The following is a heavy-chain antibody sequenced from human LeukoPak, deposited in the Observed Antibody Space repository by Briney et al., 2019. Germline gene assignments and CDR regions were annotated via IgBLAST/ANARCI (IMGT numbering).Heavy chain of an antibody. D-gene: IGHD1-1*01. CDR1: GGSISSGSYY. CDR3: ARESVQVWIRVLDY. Sequence: PSETLSLTCTVSGGSISSGSYYWSWIRQPAGKGLEWIGRIYTSGSTNYNPSLNNRVTISVDTSKNQFSLKLSSVTAADTAVYYCARESVQVWIRVLDYWGQGTLVIVSS. CDR2: IYTSGST. J-gene: IGHJ4*02. V-gene: IGHV4-61*02.